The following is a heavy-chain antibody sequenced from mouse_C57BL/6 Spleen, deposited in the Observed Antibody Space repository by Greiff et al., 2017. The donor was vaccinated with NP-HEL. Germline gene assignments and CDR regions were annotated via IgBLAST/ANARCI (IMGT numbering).Heavy chain of an antibody. V-gene: IGHV14-4*01. Sequence: EVQLQESGAELVRPGASVKLSCTASGFNIKDDYMHWVKQRPEQGLEWIGWIDPENGDTEYASKFQGKATITADTSSNTAYLQLSSLTSEDTAVHYCTFFLGAWFAYWGQGTLVTVSA. CDR3: TFFLGAWFAY. CDR1: GFNIKDDY. D-gene: IGHD3-1*01. J-gene: IGHJ3*01. CDR2: IDPENGDT.